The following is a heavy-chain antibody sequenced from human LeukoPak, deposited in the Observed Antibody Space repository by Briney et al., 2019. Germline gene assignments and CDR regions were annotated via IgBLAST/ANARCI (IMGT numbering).Heavy chain of an antibody. D-gene: IGHD5-12*01. CDR2: IKSKTDGGTT. Sequence: GGSLRLSCAASGFTFSNSWMSWVRQAPGKGLEWVGRIKSKTDGGTTDYAEPVKGRFTISRDDSKNTLHLQMNSLKTEDTAVYYCTTFIVATITEYYYYGMDVWGQGTTVTVSS. CDR1: GFTFSNSW. CDR3: TTFIVATITEYYYYGMDV. V-gene: IGHV3-15*01. J-gene: IGHJ6*02.